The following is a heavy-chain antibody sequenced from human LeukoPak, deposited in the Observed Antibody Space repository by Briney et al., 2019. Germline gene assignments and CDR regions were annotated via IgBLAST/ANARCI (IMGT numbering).Heavy chain of an antibody. V-gene: IGHV1-18*04. D-gene: IGHD2-2*01. CDR1: GYTFTSYG. Sequence: ASVKVSCKASGYTFTSYGISWVRQAPRQGLEWMGWISAYNGNTNYAQKLQGRVTRTTATSTSTAYMELRSLRSDDTAVYYCAREPGYCSSTSCYRYFDYWGQGNLDTVSS. CDR3: AREPGYCSSTSCYRYFDY. J-gene: IGHJ4*02. CDR2: ISAYNGNT.